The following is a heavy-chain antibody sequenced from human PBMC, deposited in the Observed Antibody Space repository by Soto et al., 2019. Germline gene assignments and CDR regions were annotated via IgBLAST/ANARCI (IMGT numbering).Heavy chain of an antibody. V-gene: IGHV3-13*05. CDR3: ARTDRDFYGLDV. Sequence: EVQLVESGGGLVQPGGSLRLSCEASGFTFRNYDMHWVRQDTGKGLEWVSGISAAGDPDYADSVEGRFTISRENAQNSFFLRMNSLRVGDTAVYYCARTDRDFYGLDVWGQGTTVIVSS. CDR1: GFTFRNYD. J-gene: IGHJ6*02. CDR2: ISAAGDP.